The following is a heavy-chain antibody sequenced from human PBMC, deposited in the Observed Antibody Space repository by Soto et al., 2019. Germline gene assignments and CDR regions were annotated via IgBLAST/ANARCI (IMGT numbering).Heavy chain of an antibody. D-gene: IGHD5-18*01. J-gene: IGHJ4*02. CDR1: GGSISSGGFS. CDR3: ARGGYSSDY. Sequence: KPSETLSLTCAVSGGSISSGGFSWNWIRQPPGKGLEWIGYIYHTGSTYYNPSLKSRVTISVDRSKNQFSLKLSSVTAADTAVYYCARGGYSSDYWGQGTLVTVSS. CDR2: IYHTGST. V-gene: IGHV4-30-2*01.